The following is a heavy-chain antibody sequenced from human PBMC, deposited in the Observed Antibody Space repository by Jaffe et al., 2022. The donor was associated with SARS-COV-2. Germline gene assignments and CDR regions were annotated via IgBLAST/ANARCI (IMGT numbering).Heavy chain of an antibody. CDR1: GFTFGSYG. J-gene: IGHJ6*02. CDR2: ISYDGTNK. Sequence: QVQLVESGGGVVQPGRSLRLSCAASGFTFGSYGMHWVRQAPGKGLEWVAVISYDGTNKDYADSVKGRFTISRDNSKNTLYLQMNSLRAEDTAVYFCAKNLGDYYSYYGMDVWGQGTTVTVSS. V-gene: IGHV3-30*18. CDR3: AKNLGDYYSYYGMDV. D-gene: IGHD2-21*02.